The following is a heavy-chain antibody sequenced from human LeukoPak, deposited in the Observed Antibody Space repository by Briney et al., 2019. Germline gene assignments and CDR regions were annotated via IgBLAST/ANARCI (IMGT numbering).Heavy chain of an antibody. CDR2: IYYSGST. Sequence: ASQTLSLTCTVSGGSISSYYWSWIRQPPGKGQEWIGYIYYSGSTNYNPSLKSRVTISVDTSKNQFSLKLSSVTAADTAVYYCARGSNSGWYRDAFDIWGQGTMVTVSS. CDR3: ARGSNSGWYRDAFDI. V-gene: IGHV4-59*01. CDR1: GGSISSYY. J-gene: IGHJ3*02. D-gene: IGHD6-19*01.